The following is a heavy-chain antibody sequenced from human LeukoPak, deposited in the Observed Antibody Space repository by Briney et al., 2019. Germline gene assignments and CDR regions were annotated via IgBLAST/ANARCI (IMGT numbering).Heavy chain of an antibody. CDR1: GGSVGSSTYY. Sequence: SETLSLTCTVSGGSVGSSTYYWVWIRQPPGKGLEWIGSIYYNGDTYYSPSLQSRVSISVATSKNQFSLKLSSVTAADTAVYYCARGRLSYYYMDAWGKGTTVTVSS. CDR2: IYYNGDT. J-gene: IGHJ6*03. CDR3: ARGRLSYYYMDA. V-gene: IGHV4-39*07. D-gene: IGHD1-1*01.